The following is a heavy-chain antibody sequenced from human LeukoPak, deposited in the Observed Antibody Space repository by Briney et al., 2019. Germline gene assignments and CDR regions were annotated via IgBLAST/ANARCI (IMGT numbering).Heavy chain of an antibody. CDR2: ISSSGSTI. CDR3: ARWSSILPAQRLFGYYYGMDV. D-gene: IGHD3-9*01. CDR1: GFTFSDYY. J-gene: IGHJ6*02. V-gene: IGHV3-11*01. Sequence: PGGSLRLSCAASGFTFSDYYMSWIRQAPGKGLEWVSYISSSGSTIYYADSVKGRFTISRDNAKNSLYLQMNSLRAEDTAVYYCARWSSILPAQRLFGYYYGMDVWGQGTTVTVSS.